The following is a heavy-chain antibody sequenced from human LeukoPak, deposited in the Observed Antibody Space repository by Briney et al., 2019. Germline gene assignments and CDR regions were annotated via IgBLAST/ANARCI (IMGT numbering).Heavy chain of an antibody. J-gene: IGHJ4*02. CDR2: IYSGGRT. V-gene: IGHV3-53*01. CDR1: GFIVGNND. D-gene: IGHD3-22*01. CDR3: ARGCFYDRSPYCPFDY. Sequence: PGGSLRLSCAASGFIVGNNDMSWVRQAPGKGLEWVSLIYSGGRTYYADSVKGRFTISRDNSKNTLYLQMNSLRGEDTAVYYCARGCFYDRSPYCPFDYWGQGTLVTVSS.